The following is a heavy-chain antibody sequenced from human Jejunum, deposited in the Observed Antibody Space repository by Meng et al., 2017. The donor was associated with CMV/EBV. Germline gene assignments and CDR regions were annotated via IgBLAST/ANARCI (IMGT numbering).Heavy chain of an antibody. Sequence: FSESFMEWLRQAPGQGLEWMGWINPNSGDTKYAQEFQGRVTMTRDTSISAAYMELSSLGSDDTAVFYCARVRIGCSTTGCYFDHWGQGTLVTVSS. V-gene: IGHV1-2*02. D-gene: IGHD2-2*01. CDR3: ARVRIGCSTTGCYFDH. CDR1: FSESF. J-gene: IGHJ4*02. CDR2: INPNSGDT.